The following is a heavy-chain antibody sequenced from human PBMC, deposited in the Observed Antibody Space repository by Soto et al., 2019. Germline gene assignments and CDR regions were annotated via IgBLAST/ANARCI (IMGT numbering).Heavy chain of an antibody. CDR2: IFSGGSE. V-gene: IGHV3-66*01. J-gene: IGHJ4*02. Sequence: EVPLVESGGGVVQPGESLRLSCAASGLTVSSSQMSWVRQAPGKGLEWVSVIFSGGSEYYADSVKGRFTISRDTSKNTLYLQMNSLRVEDTAVYYCARDSAASFDYWGQGTLVTVSS. CDR1: GLTVSSSQ. D-gene: IGHD2-15*01. CDR3: ARDSAASFDY.